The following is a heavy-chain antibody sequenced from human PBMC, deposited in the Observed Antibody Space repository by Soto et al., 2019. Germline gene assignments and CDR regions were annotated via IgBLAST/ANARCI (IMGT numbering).Heavy chain of an antibody. CDR1: GYTFTSYY. J-gene: IGHJ4*02. CDR3: ARVLGSMTTITPDLDGTTSLFDY. V-gene: IGHV1-46*01. CDR2: RNPNGCST. D-gene: IGHD1-1*01. Sequence: GVSVKVSCKASGYTFTSYYVDWVRQAPGQGLGWMGLRNPNGCSTSLAQESQTRVTMTRDMSTSTVYMELSSLRSEDTAVYYCARVLGSMTTITPDLDGTTSLFDYWGQGTLVTVPQ.